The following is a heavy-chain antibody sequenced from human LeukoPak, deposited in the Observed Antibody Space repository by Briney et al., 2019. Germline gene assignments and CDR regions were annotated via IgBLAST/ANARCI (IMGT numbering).Heavy chain of an antibody. CDR3: AKDCSSTSCPTSDY. D-gene: IGHD2-2*01. CDR1: GFTFSSYA. V-gene: IGHV3-23*01. CDR2: ISGSGVST. Sequence: PGGSLRLSCAASGFTFSSYAMSWVRQAPGKGLEWVSAISGSGVSTYYADSMKGRFTISRDNSKNTLYLQMNSLRAEDTAVYYCAKDCSSTSCPTSDYWGQGTLVTVSS. J-gene: IGHJ4*02.